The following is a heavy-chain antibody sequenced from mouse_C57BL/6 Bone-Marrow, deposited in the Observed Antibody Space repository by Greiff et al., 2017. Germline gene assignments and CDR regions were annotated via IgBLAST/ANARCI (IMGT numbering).Heavy chain of an antibody. CDR1: GFTFSSYA. J-gene: IGHJ3*01. V-gene: IGHV5-4*03. CDR2: ISDGGSYT. D-gene: IGHD1-1*01. Sequence: EVKLQESGGGLVKPGGSLKLSCAASGFTFSSYAMSWVRQTPEKRLELVATISDGGSYTYYPDNVKGRFTISRDNAKNNLYLQMSHLKSEDTAMYYCARVLYYYGSSFAYWGQGTLVTVAA. CDR3: ARVLYYYGSSFAY.